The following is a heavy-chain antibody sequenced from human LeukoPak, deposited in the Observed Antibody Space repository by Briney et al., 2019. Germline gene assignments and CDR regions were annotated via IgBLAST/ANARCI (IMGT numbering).Heavy chain of an antibody. CDR3: ATSSSSYRLDY. J-gene: IGHJ4*02. CDR2: IYYSGST. D-gene: IGHD6-13*01. CDR1: GGSISSGDYY. V-gene: IGHV4-61*08. Sequence: SETLSLTCTVSGGSISSGDYYWSWIRQPPGKGLEWIGYIYYSGSTNYNPSLKSRVTISVDTSKNQFSLKLSSVTAADTAVYYCATSSSSYRLDYWGQGTLVTVSS.